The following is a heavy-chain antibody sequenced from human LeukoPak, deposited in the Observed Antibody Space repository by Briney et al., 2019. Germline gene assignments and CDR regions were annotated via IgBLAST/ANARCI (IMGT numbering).Heavy chain of an antibody. Sequence: GESLKIPFKGSGYSFTSYWIGWVRQMPGKGLEWMGIIYPGDSDTRYSPSFQGQVTISADKSISTAYLQWSSLKASDTAMYYCARRYYGSGSYYNWFDPWGQGTLVTVSS. CDR1: GYSFTSYW. D-gene: IGHD3-10*01. CDR3: ARRYYGSGSYYNWFDP. CDR2: IYPGDSDT. J-gene: IGHJ5*02. V-gene: IGHV5-51*01.